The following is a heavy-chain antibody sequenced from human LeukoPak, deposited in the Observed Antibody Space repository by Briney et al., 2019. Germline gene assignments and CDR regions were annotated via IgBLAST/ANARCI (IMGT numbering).Heavy chain of an antibody. Sequence: SETLSLTCTVSGGSISSYYWSWIRQPPGKGLEWIGYIYYSGSTNYNPSLKSRVTISVDTSKNQFSLKLSSVTAADTAVYYCARHYYGSGNYLYFDYWGQGTLVTVSS. D-gene: IGHD3-10*01. CDR2: IYYSGST. V-gene: IGHV4-59*01. J-gene: IGHJ4*02. CDR1: GGSISSYY. CDR3: ARHYYGSGNYLYFDY.